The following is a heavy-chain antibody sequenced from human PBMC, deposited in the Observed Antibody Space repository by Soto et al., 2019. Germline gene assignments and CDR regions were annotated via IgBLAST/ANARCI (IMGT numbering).Heavy chain of an antibody. D-gene: IGHD3-22*01. J-gene: IGHJ4*02. V-gene: IGHV4-31*03. CDR3: ARVYYDSSGYWSVFFDY. CDR1: GGSISSGGYY. CDR2: IYYSGST. Sequence: SETLSLTCTVSGGSISSGGYYWIWIRQHPGKGLEWIGYIYYSGSTYYNPSLKSRVTISVDTSKNQFSLKLSSVTAADTAVYYCARVYYDSSGYWSVFFDYWGQGTLVTVS.